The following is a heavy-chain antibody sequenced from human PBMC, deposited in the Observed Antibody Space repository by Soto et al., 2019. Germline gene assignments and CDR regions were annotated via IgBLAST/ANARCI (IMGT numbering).Heavy chain of an antibody. J-gene: IGHJ4*02. V-gene: IGHV3-48*02. CDR3: AKGPHTNVGWPYYFES. CDR1: GFSLANYP. D-gene: IGHD6-19*01. Sequence: PEGSLRLSCVPSGFSLANYPMNWVRPTPGKGLEWISYSSPRGDTIYYADSVEGRFTISRDNARNSLSLHMSSLRDEDSALYYCAKGPHTNVGWPYYFESWGQGVPVTVS. CDR2: SSPRGDTI.